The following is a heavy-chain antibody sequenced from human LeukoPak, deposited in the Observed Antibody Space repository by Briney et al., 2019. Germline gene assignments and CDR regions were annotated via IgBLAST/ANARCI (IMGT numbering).Heavy chain of an antibody. CDR1: GFTFGNEA. Sequence: GGSLRLSCAASGFTFGNEAMSWVRQAPERGLEWVSSISAGGGTTYYADSVKGRFTISRDNSNNTLFVQMNSPRAEDTAIYYCAKVRSGSSTWALRIFDNWGRGTLVTVSS. D-gene: IGHD2-2*01. CDR3: AKVRSGSSTWALRIFDN. CDR2: ISAGGGTT. V-gene: IGHV3-23*01. J-gene: IGHJ4*02.